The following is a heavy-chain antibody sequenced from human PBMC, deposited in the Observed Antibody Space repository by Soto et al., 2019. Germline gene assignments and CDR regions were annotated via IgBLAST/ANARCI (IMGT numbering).Heavy chain of an antibody. J-gene: IGHJ4*02. Sequence: GGSLRLSCAASGFTFSNYAMHWFRQAPGKGLEWVELPSYDGNNEYYTDSVQGRFTISRDNSKNTLFLQMYSARPKDTAVYYCAKDQVVCNWASATLDYWGQGALVTVSS. CDR2: PSYDGNNE. CDR1: GFTFSNYA. D-gene: IGHD1-1*01. V-gene: IGHV3-30*18. CDR3: AKDQVVCNWASATLDY.